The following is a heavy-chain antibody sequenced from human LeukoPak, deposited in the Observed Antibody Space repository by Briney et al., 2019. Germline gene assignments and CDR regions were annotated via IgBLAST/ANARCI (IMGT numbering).Heavy chain of an antibody. CDR2: INPNSGGT. V-gene: IGHV1-2*02. Sequence: ASVKVSCKASGYTFTGYYMHWERQAPGQGLEWMGWINPNSGGTYYAQKFQGRVTMTRDTSITTAYMELSRLRSDDTAVYYCARDPRSPSIWEYSSGLYGMDVWGQGTTVTVSS. CDR1: GYTFTGYY. CDR3: ARDPRSPSIWEYSSGLYGMDV. J-gene: IGHJ6*02. D-gene: IGHD6-19*01.